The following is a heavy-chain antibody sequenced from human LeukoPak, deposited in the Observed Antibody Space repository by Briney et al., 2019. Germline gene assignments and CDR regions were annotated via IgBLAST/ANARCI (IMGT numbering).Heavy chain of an antibody. V-gene: IGHV4-59*01. CDR1: GGSISSYY. CDR3: ARVGVTGYFQH. J-gene: IGHJ1*01. D-gene: IGHD3-10*01. Sequence: PSETLSLTCTVSGGSISSYYWSWIRQPPGKGLEWIGYIYYSGSTNYNPSLKSRVTISVDTSKNQSSLKLSSVTAADTAVYYCARVGVTGYFQHWGQGTLVTVSS. CDR2: IYYSGST.